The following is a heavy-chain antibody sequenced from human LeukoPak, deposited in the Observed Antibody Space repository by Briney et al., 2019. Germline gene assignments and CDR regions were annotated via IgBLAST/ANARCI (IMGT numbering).Heavy chain of an antibody. V-gene: IGHV4-34*01. Sequence: SETLSLTCAVYGGSFSGYYWSWIRQPPGKGLEWIGEINHSGSTNYNPSLKSRVTISVDTSKNQFSLKLSSVTAADTAVYYCARLSSCSSSPYYFDYWGQGTLVTVSS. CDR2: INHSGST. D-gene: IGHD6-6*01. CDR1: GGSFSGYY. J-gene: IGHJ4*02. CDR3: ARLSSCSSSPYYFDY.